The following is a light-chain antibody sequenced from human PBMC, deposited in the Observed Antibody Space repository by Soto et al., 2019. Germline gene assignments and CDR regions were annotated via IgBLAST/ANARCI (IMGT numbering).Light chain of an antibody. V-gene: IGLV1-40*01. CDR3: QSYDSSLSAWV. CDR1: SSNIGAGYD. J-gene: IGLJ3*02. Sequence: QSVLTQPPSVSGAPGQRVTISCTASSSNIGAGYDVHWYQQLPGTAPKLLIYGNTNRPSGVPDRFSGSKSGTSASLAITGLQAEDEADYYCQSYDSSLSAWVFGGGTKLPVL. CDR2: GNT.